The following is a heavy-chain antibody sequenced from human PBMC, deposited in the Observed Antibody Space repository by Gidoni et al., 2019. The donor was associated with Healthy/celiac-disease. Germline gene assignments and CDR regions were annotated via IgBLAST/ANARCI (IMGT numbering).Heavy chain of an antibody. J-gene: IGHJ5*02. D-gene: IGHD6-6*01. V-gene: IGHV3-23*04. CDR3: AKVCCSSGPYNWFDP. Sequence: EVQLVESGGGLVQPGGSLRLSCSASGFPFRSYAMSWVRQAPGKGLEWVSAISGSGGSTYYADSGKGRFTISRDNSKNTLYLQMNSLRAEDTAVYYCAKVCCSSGPYNWFDPWGQGTLVTVSS. CDR1: GFPFRSYA. CDR2: ISGSGGST.